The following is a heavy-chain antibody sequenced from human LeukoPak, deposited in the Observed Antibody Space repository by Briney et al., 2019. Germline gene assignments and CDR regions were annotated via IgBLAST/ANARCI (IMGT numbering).Heavy chain of an antibody. V-gene: IGHV3-48*01. CDR3: ARDYKYAFDN. D-gene: IGHD5-24*01. CDR2: IGIDSGNT. J-gene: IGHJ4*02. Sequence: PGGSLRLSCAASGFTSSDYSMNWVRPAPGKGLGWISYIGIDSGNTNYADSVKGRFTISGDKAKNSLYLQMNSLRVEDTAVYYCARDYKYAFDNWGQGTLVTVSS. CDR1: GFTSSDYS.